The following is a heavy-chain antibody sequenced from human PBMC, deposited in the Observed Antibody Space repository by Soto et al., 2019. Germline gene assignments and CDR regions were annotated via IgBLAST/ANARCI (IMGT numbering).Heavy chain of an antibody. CDR1: GFTFSDHF. D-gene: IGHD2-15*01. J-gene: IGHJ4*02. CDR2: SRSKANNYIT. CDR3: ARDSSSCRASYCYFDN. V-gene: IGHV3-72*01. Sequence: TGGSLRLSCAASGFTFSDHFMDWVRQAPGKGLEWVGRSRSKANNYITEYAASVKGRFTISRDDSKNSLYLQMNSLKTEDTAVYFCARDSSSCRASYCYFDNWGQGTLVTVSS.